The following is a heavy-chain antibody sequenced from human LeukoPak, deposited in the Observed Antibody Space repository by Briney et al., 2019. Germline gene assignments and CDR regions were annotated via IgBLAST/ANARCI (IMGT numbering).Heavy chain of an antibody. J-gene: IGHJ4*02. CDR3: ARDLYRIVVVPHYFDY. V-gene: IGHV3-7*01. Sequence: GGSLRLSCTASGFTFGDYSMSWVRQAPGKGLEWVANIKEDGSEKYYVDSVKGRFTISRDNAKNSLYLQMNSLRAEDTAVYYCARDLYRIVVVPHYFDYWGQGTLVTVSS. D-gene: IGHD3-22*01. CDR1: GFTFGDYS. CDR2: IKEDGSEK.